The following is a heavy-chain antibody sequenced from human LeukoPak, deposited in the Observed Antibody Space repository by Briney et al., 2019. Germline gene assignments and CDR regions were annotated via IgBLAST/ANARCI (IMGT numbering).Heavy chain of an antibody. CDR3: ARAPGDLAVFSRTARKLFDY. D-gene: IGHD3-9*01. Sequence: PSETLSLTCTVSGGSISSSSYYWGWIRQPSGKGLEWIGSIYYSGSTYYNPSLKSRVTISVDTSKNQFSLKLSSVTAADTAVYYCARAPGDLAVFSRTARKLFDYWGQGTLVTVSS. CDR1: GGSISSSSYY. CDR2: IYYSGST. J-gene: IGHJ4*02. V-gene: IGHV4-39*01.